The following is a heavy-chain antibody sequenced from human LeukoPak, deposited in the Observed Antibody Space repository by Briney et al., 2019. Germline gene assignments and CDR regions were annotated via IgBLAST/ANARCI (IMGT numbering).Heavy chain of an antibody. J-gene: IGHJ4*02. V-gene: IGHV3-53*01. Sequence: PGGSLRLSCAASGFTVSTNYMSWVRQAPGKGLECASVVYSGGNTYYADSVKGRFTISGDNSENTLYLQMNNLRAEDTAVYYCARGGSGNYYSPVYYFDYWGQGTLVTVSS. D-gene: IGHD3-10*01. CDR3: ARGGSGNYYSPVYYFDY. CDR2: VYSGGNT. CDR1: GFTVSTNY.